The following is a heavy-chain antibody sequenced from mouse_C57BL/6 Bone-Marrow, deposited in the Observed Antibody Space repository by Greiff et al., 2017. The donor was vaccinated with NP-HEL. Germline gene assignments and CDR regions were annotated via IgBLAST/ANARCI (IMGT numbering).Heavy chain of an antibody. CDR3: ARDGYYNY. V-gene: IGHV5-6*02. J-gene: IGHJ2*01. D-gene: IGHD2-3*01. CDR2: ISSGGSYT. CDR1: GFTFSSYG. Sequence: EVMLVESGGDLVKPGGSLKLSCAASGFTFSSYGMSWVRQTPDKRLEWVATISSGGSYTYYPDSVKGRFTISRDNAKTTLYLQMSSLKSEDTAMYYCARDGYYNYWGQGTTLTVSS.